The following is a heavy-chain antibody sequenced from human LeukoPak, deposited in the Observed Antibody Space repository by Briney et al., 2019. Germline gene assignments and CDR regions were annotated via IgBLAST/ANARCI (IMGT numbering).Heavy chain of an antibody. Sequence: AGGSLRLSCAASGFTFSSYWMHWVRQAPGKGLVWVSRINSDVSSTSYADSVKGRFTISRDNAKNTLYLQMNSLRAEDTAVYYCATGVQLVRYFDYWGQGTLVTVSS. V-gene: IGHV3-74*01. CDR2: INSDVSST. CDR3: ATGVQLVRYFDY. D-gene: IGHD6-13*01. J-gene: IGHJ4*02. CDR1: GFTFSSYW.